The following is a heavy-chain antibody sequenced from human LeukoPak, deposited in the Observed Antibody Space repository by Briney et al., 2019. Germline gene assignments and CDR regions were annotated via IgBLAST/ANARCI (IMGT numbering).Heavy chain of an antibody. V-gene: IGHV3-53*01. CDR2: IHSGGTT. D-gene: IGHD2-8*01. CDR3: ARGVDY. Sequence: GGSLRLSCAASGFTVSSSHMNWVRQAPGKGLEWVSLIHSGGTTYYADYVQGRFIISRDSSKNTLYLQMNSLRAEDTAVYYCARGVDYWGRGIPVTVSS. J-gene: IGHJ4*02. CDR1: GFTVSSSH.